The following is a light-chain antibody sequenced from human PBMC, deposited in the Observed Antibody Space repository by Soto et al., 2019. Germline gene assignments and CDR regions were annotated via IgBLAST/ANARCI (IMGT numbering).Light chain of an antibody. CDR1: SSDVGGYNY. Sequence: QSVLTQPRSVSGSPGQSVAISCTGTSSDVGGYNYVSWYQQHPGKAPKLMIYDVTKRPSGVPDRFSGSKSGNTASLTISGFQAEDEADYYCCSYAGNYFYVFGTGTKVTVL. CDR3: CSYAGNYFYV. V-gene: IGLV2-11*01. CDR2: DVT. J-gene: IGLJ1*01.